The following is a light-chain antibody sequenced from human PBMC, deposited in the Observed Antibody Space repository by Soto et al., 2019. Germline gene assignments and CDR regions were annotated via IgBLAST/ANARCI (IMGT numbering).Light chain of an antibody. CDR3: CAYAGSYTWV. J-gene: IGLJ3*02. V-gene: IGLV2-23*01. CDR1: SSDIGNYNL. CDR2: EDS. Sequence: QSALTQPASVSGSPGQSITISCTGTSSDIGNYNLVSWYQQHSGNAPKLMIHEDSKRPSGVSNRFSGSKSGNTASLTISGLRTEDEADYYCCAYAGSYTWVFGGGTKLTVL.